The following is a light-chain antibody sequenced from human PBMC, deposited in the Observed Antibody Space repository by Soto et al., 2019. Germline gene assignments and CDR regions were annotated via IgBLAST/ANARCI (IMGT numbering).Light chain of an antibody. V-gene: IGLV2-23*01. Sequence: QSALTQPASLSVSPGQSITISCTGTSSDVGSYNLVSWYQQHPGKAPKVMIYEGSKRPSGVSNRFSGSKSGNTASLTISGLQAEDEADYYCCSYAGTSTYVFGTGTKVTVL. CDR1: SSDVGSYNL. CDR2: EGS. J-gene: IGLJ1*01. CDR3: CSYAGTSTYV.